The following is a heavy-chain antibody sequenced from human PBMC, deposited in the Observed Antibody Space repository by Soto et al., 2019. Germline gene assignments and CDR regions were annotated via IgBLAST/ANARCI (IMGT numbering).Heavy chain of an antibody. CDR2: IHYSGST. CDR3: ARQIYYDSSEVNWFDP. CDR1: GGSISSYSYY. V-gene: IGHV4-39*01. J-gene: IGHJ5*02. D-gene: IGHD3-22*01. Sequence: SETLSLTCIVSGGSISSYSYYWGWIRQPPGKGLEWIGSIHYSGSTYYNPSLKSRVTISVDTSKNQFSLKLSSVTAADTAVYYCARQIYYDSSEVNWFDPWGQGTLVTVSS.